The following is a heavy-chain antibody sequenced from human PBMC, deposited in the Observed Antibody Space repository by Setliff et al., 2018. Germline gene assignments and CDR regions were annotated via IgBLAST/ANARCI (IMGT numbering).Heavy chain of an antibody. CDR3: ARTGHCGGDCYGFDY. D-gene: IGHD2-21*02. J-gene: IGHJ4*01. CDR1: GYTFTGYY. V-gene: IGHV1-2*02. CDR2: INPNSGGT. Sequence: ASVKVSCKASGYTFTGYYMHWVRQAPGQGLEWVGWINPNSGGTNYAQKFQGRVTMTRDTSISTAYMELSRLRSDDTAVYYCARTGHCGGDCYGFDYWGHGTLVTVSS.